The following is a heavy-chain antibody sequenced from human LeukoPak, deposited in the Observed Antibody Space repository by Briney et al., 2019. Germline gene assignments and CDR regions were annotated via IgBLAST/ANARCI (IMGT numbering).Heavy chain of an antibody. CDR3: ARDPGLTIFGVDTDYYYYGMDV. CDR2: ISAYNGNT. CDR1: GYTFTSYG. V-gene: IGHV1-18*01. D-gene: IGHD3-3*01. Sequence: ASVKVSCKASGYTFTSYGISWVRQAPGQGLEWMGWISAYNGNTNYAQKLQGRVTMTTDTSTSTAYMELRSLRSDDTAAYYCARDPGLTIFGVDTDYYYYGMDVWGQGTTVTVSS. J-gene: IGHJ6*02.